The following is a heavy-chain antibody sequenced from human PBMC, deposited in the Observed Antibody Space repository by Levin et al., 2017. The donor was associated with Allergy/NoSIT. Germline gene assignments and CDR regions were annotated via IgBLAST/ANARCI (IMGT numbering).Heavy chain of an antibody. CDR2: IDPSDSYT. J-gene: IGHJ6*02. D-gene: IGHD3-9*01. V-gene: IGHV5-10-1*01. CDR3: AKLLTRDPRYFDWLLDYGMDV. CDR1: GYSFTSYW. Sequence: GESLKISFKGSGYSFTSYWISWVRQMPGKGLEWMGRIDPSDSYTNYSPSFQGHVTISADKSISTAYLQWSSLKASDTAMYYCAKLLTRDPRYFDWLLDYGMDVWGQGTTVTVSS.